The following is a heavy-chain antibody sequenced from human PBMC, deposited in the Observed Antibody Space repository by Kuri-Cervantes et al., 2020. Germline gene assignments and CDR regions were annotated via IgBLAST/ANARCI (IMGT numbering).Heavy chain of an antibody. J-gene: IGHJ6*03. Sequence: GESLKISCAASGFTFSNYWMSWVRQAPGKGLEWVAVIWYDGSNKYYADSVKGRFTISRDNSKNTLYLQMNSLRAEDTAVYYCAKGIDYGDYNYMDVWGKGTTVTVSS. D-gene: IGHD4-17*01. V-gene: IGHV3-30*02. CDR3: AKGIDYGDYNYMDV. CDR2: IWYDGSNK. CDR1: GFTFSNYW.